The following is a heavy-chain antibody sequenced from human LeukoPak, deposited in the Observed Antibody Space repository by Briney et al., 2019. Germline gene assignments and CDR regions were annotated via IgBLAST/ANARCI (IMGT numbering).Heavy chain of an antibody. D-gene: IGHD2-21*02. J-gene: IGHJ3*02. CDR3: ARWSVVTAIRAFDI. V-gene: IGHV4-59*01. CDR1: GGSISSYY. CDR2: IYYSGST. Sequence: PSETLSLTCTVSGGSISSYYWSWIRQPPGKGLEWIGYIYYSGSTNYNPSLKSRVTISVDTSKNQFSLKLSSVTAADTAVYYCARWSVVTAIRAFDIWGQGTMVTVSS.